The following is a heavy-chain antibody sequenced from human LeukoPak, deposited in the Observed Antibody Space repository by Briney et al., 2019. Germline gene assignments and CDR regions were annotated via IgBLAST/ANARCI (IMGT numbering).Heavy chain of an antibody. CDR3: AKDGTVGATFLRTYYFDY. D-gene: IGHD1-26*01. J-gene: IGHJ4*02. V-gene: IGHV3-9*03. CDR2: ISWNSGSI. CDR1: GFTFDDYA. Sequence: TGGSLRLSCAASGFTFDDYAMHWVRQAPGKGLEWVSGISWNSGSIGYADSVKGRFTISRDNAKNSLYLQMNSLRAEDMALYYCAKDGTVGATFLRTYYFDYWGQGTLVTVSS.